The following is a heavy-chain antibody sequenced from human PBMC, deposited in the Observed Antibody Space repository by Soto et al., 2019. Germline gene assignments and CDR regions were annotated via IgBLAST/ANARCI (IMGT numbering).Heavy chain of an antibody. CDR3: AREDSPGDNQYYQH. CDR2: IRVSNGYT. V-gene: IGHV1-18*01. CDR1: GYTFTTHG. Sequence: QVQLVQSGAEVKKPGASVKVSCKASGYTFTTHGISWVRQAPGQGLEWIGWIRVSNGYTHYPQNLQGRVTVTTDTSTSTAYMELRNLISDDTAVYYCAREDSPGDNQYYQHWGQGTLVTVSS. J-gene: IGHJ1*01. D-gene: IGHD2-21*01.